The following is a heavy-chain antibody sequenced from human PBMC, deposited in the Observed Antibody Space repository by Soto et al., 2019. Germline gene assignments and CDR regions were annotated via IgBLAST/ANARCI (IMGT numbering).Heavy chain of an antibody. J-gene: IGHJ6*02. CDR3: PRATPVTPSFFYCGLDV. CDR1: GGSISSDDYY. D-gene: IGHD4-17*01. V-gene: IGHV4-30-4*08. CDR2: IYYNGNT. Sequence: QVQLQESGPGLVKPSQTLSLTCTVSGGSISSDDYYWTWIRQPPGTGLEWIGHIYYNGNTYYNPPPKSRLPMSLDRSPNPYTLHLTSVIAANSALYFCPRATPVTPSFFYCGLDVWGQGTTVTVSS.